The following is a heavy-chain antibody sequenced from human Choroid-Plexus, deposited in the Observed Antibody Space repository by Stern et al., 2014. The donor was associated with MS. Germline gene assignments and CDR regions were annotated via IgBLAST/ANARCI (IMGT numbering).Heavy chain of an antibody. V-gene: IGHV4-31*03. CDR2: IYHSGST. Sequence: VQLVESGPGLVKPSQTLSLTCTVSGGSISSGGYFWSWIRQHPGKGLEXIGFIYHSGSTYYNPSLKSRLTISVDTSKNQFSLNLSSVTAADTAVYYCARKGAIVPAAIENWFDSWGQGTLVTVSS. CDR3: ARKGAIVPAAIENWFDS. J-gene: IGHJ5*01. CDR1: GGSISSGGYF. D-gene: IGHD2-2*01.